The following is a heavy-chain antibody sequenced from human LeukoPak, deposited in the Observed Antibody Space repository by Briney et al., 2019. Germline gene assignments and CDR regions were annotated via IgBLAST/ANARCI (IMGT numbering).Heavy chain of an antibody. D-gene: IGHD6-13*01. Sequence: SKTLSLTCAVYGGSFSGYYWSWIRQPPGKGLEWIGEINHSGSTNYNPSLKSRVTISVDTSKNQFSLKLSSVTAADTAVYYCARVRRSSSWYDWFDPWGQGTLVTVSS. J-gene: IGHJ5*02. CDR2: INHSGST. V-gene: IGHV4-34*01. CDR3: ARVRRSSSWYDWFDP. CDR1: GGSFSGYY.